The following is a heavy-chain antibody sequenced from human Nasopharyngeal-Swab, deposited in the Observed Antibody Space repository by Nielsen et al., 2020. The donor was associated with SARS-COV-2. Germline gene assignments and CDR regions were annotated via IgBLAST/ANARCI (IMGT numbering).Heavy chain of an antibody. CDR1: GVSISGNNYN. Sequence: SETLSLTCTVSGVSISGNNYNWGWIRQSPGKGLEWIGSVFHSGSTDYNPSLKGRVTISVDRSNNDFSLKLTSLTAADTAVYYCARETIYYFYMDVWGRGITVTVSS. D-gene: IGHD4/OR15-4a*01. V-gene: IGHV4-39*07. CDR2: VFHSGST. J-gene: IGHJ6*03. CDR3: ARETIYYFYMDV.